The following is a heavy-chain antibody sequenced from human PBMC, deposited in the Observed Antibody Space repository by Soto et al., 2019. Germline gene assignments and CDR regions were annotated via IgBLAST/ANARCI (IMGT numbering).Heavy chain of an antibody. J-gene: IGHJ5*02. CDR1: GYTFTSYA. CDR3: ARDLQLKRKNWFDP. CDR2: INAGNGNT. V-gene: IGHV1-3*01. Sequence: AASVKVSCKASGYTFTSYAMHWVRQAPGQRLEWMGWINAGNGNTKYSQKFQGRVTITRDTSASTAYMELSSLRSEDTAVYYCARDLQLKRKNWFDPWGQGTLVTVSS. D-gene: IGHD1-1*01.